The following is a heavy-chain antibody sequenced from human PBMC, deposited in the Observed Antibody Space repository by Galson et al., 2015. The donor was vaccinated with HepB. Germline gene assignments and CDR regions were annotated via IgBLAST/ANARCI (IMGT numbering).Heavy chain of an antibody. J-gene: IGHJ1*01. D-gene: IGHD6-19*01. V-gene: IGHV6-1*01. CDR3: AREYRGGWQH. CDR1: GDSVSSNSAT. Sequence: CAISGDSVSSNSATWNWIRQSPSRGLEWLGGTYYRSKWYNEYAVSVKSRISINPETSKNQFSLQLNSVAPEDTAVYYCAREYRGGWQHWGQGTLVTVSS. CDR2: TYYRSKWYN.